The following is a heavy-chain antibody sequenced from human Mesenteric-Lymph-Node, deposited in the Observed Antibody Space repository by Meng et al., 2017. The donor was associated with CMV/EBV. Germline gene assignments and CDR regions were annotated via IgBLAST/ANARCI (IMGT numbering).Heavy chain of an antibody. J-gene: IGHJ6*02. Sequence: SVKVSCKASGFTFTSSAVQWVRQARGQRLEWIGWIVVGSGNTNYAQKFQGRVTITTDESTSTHYMELSSLTSEDTALYYCARDHRVAPRSDHYYGMDVWGQGTTVTVSS. D-gene: IGHD6-6*01. CDR1: GFTFTSSA. V-gene: IGHV1-58*01. CDR3: ARDHRVAPRSDHYYGMDV. CDR2: IVVGSGNT.